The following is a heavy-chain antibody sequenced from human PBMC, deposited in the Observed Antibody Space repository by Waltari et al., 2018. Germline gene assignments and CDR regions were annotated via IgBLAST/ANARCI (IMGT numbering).Heavy chain of an antibody. Sequence: QVQLVQSGAEVKKPGASVKVSCKASGYTFTKYDLSWVRQAPGQGLEWRGWSGVYKGNTDNPQKFQGRVTLTTDTSTTTAYIELRSLRSDDTAVYYCARNSYTGYGDSWGQGTLVAVSS. V-gene: IGHV1-18*01. J-gene: IGHJ4*02. CDR2: SGVYKGNT. CDR3: ARNSYTGYGDS. D-gene: IGHD5-12*01. CDR1: GYTFTKYD.